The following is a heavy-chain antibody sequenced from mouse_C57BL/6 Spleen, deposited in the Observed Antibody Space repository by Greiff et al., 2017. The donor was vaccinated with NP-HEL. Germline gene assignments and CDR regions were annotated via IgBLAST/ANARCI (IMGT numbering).Heavy chain of an antibody. J-gene: IGHJ4*01. Sequence: EVQLQQSGPELVKPGASVKISCKASGYTFTDYYMNWVKQSHGKSLEWIGDINPNNGGTSYNQKFKGKATLTVDKSSSTAYMELRSLTSEDSAVYYCARWGYGSSYDAMDYWGQGTSVTVSS. CDR3: ARWGYGSSYDAMDY. D-gene: IGHD1-1*01. V-gene: IGHV1-26*01. CDR1: GYTFTDYY. CDR2: INPNNGGT.